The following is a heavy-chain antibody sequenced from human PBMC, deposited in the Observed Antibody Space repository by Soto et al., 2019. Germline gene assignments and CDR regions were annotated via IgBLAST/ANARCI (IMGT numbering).Heavy chain of an antibody. CDR2: MYSAGTT. D-gene: IGHD3-22*01. V-gene: IGHV4-4*08. J-gene: IGHJ4*02. CDR1: DGSLSPNY. Sequence: QVQLQESGPVLVKPSETLSLSCSVSDGSLSPNYWSCIRQPPGKGREWIGYMYSAGTTTYNPSLKSRVSITVDTSKTEVSLTLTSGTAADTAVYYCARLGAYYQALDSWGQGTLVTVSS. CDR3: ARLGAYYQALDS.